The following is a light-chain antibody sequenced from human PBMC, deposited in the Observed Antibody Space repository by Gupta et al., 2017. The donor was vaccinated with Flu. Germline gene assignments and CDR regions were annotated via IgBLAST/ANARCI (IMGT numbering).Light chain of an antibody. CDR1: QSVSSTY. J-gene: IGKJ3*01. CDR2: GAS. Sequence: EIVLTQSPGTLSLSPGERATLSCRASQSVSSTYLSWYQQTPGQAPRLLIFGASNRATGIPDRFSGSGSGTDFTLTISRLEPEDFAVYYCQQDGSSRFTFGHGTKVDIK. V-gene: IGKV3-20*01. CDR3: QQDGSSRFT.